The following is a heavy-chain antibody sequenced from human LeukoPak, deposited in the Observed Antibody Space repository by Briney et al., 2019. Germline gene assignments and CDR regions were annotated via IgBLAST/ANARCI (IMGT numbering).Heavy chain of an antibody. CDR1: GYTFTSYA. CDR3: ARDPTYSSSSGLDY. Sequence: ASVKVSCKASGYTFTSYAMHWVRQAPGQRLEWMGWINAGNGNTKYSQKFQGRVTITRDTSASTAYMELRSLRSDDTAVYYCARDPTYSSSSGLDYWGQGTLVTVSS. V-gene: IGHV1-3*01. CDR2: INAGNGNT. D-gene: IGHD6-6*01. J-gene: IGHJ4*02.